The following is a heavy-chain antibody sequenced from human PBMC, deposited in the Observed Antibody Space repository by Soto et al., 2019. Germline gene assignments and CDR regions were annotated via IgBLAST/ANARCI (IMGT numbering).Heavy chain of an antibody. CDR3: AGHPGGGGY. Sequence: EVQLVESGGGLIQPGGSLRLSCAVSGFTVSNNYMSWVRQAPGKGLEGVSVIYSGGYTAYGDSVKGRFTISRDNSKNTLYLQKKGRRADAPAVFLGAGHPGGGGYWGQGTLVTVSS. CDR2: IYSGGYT. CDR1: GFTVSNNY. V-gene: IGHV3-53*01. D-gene: IGHD3-10*01. J-gene: IGHJ4*02.